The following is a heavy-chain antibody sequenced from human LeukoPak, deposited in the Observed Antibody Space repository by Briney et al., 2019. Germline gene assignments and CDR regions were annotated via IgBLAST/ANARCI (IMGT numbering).Heavy chain of an antibody. CDR2: ISHDASSK. D-gene: IGHD5-18*01. CDR1: GFTFSNSG. Sequence: GGSLRLSCAGSGFTFSNSGMHWVRQAPGKGLEWVAVISHDASSKYHADSVKGRFTISRDNSKNTLYLQMNSLRAGDTAVYYCARERVRGYSYGYLDYWGQGTLVTVSS. CDR3: ARERVRGYSYGYLDY. J-gene: IGHJ4*02. V-gene: IGHV3-30*03.